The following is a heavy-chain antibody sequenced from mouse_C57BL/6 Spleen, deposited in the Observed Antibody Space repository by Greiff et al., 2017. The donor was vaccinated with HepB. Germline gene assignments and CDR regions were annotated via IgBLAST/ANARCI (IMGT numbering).Heavy chain of an antibody. Sequence: EVQLQQSGPGLVKPSQSLSLTCSVTGYSITSGYYWNWIRQFPGNKLEWMGYISYDGSNNYNPSLKNRISITRDTSKNQFFLKLNSVTTEDTATYYCARDHHYYGSSLAWFAYWGQGTLVTVSA. J-gene: IGHJ3*01. CDR3: ARDHHYYGSSLAWFAY. CDR2: ISYDGSN. CDR1: GYSITSGYY. D-gene: IGHD1-1*01. V-gene: IGHV3-6*01.